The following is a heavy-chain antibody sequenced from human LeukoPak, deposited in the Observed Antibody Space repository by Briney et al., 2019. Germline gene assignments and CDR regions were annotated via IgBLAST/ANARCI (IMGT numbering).Heavy chain of an antibody. J-gene: IGHJ4*02. D-gene: IGHD6-19*01. Sequence: ASVKVSCKASGYTFSNYGISWVRQAPGQGLEWMGWISAYNGNTKSAQNLQGRVTMTTDTSTSTAYVELRSLRSDDTAVYYCARAAVAGRAWRDYWGQGTLVTVSS. CDR1: GYTFSNYG. CDR2: ISAYNGNT. CDR3: ARAAVAGRAWRDY. V-gene: IGHV1-18*04.